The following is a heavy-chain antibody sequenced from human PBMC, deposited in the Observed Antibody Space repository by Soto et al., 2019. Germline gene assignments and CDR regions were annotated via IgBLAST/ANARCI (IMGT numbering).Heavy chain of an antibody. V-gene: IGHV1-69*08. CDR3: ARDNETIFGVVIAY. CDR2: IIPILGIA. CDR1: GGTFSSYT. J-gene: IGHJ4*02. D-gene: IGHD3-3*01. Sequence: QVQLVQSGAEVKKPGSSVKVSCKASGGTFSSYTISWVRQAPGQGLEWMGRIIPILGIANYAQKFQGRVTITAEKSTSTAYMELSSLRSEDTAVYYCARDNETIFGVVIAYWGQGTLVTVSS.